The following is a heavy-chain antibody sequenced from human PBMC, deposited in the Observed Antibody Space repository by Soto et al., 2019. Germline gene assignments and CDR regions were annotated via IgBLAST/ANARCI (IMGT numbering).Heavy chain of an antibody. D-gene: IGHD6-19*01. CDR1: GYTFTSYG. V-gene: IGHV1-18*01. CDR3: ARDIAVTDWTGGPDY. CDR2: ISGYNGDT. J-gene: IGHJ4*02. Sequence: QVKLVQSGAEVREPGASVKVSCKASGYTFTSYGISWVRQAPGQGLEWMGWISGYNGDTKYAQNLQGRVAMTTDTSTSTAYMELRSLRSDDTAVYYCARDIAVTDWTGGPDYWGQGTLVTVSS.